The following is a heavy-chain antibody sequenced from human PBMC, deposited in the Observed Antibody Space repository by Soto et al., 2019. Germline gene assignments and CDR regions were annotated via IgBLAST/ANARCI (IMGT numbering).Heavy chain of an antibody. Sequence: PGGSLRLSCAASGFTFSSYAMSWVRQAPGKGLEWVSAISGSGGSTYYADSVKGRFTISRDNSKNTLYLQMNSLRAEDTAVYYCAKGSINRPHIVAKIRFNWGQGTLVTVSS. CDR2: ISGSGGST. V-gene: IGHV3-23*01. CDR3: AKGSINRPHIVAKIRFN. CDR1: GFTFSSYA. D-gene: IGHD5-12*01. J-gene: IGHJ4*02.